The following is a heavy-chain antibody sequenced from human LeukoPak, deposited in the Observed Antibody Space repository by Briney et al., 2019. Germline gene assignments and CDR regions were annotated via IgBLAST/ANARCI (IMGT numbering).Heavy chain of an antibody. CDR1: GGSISSYY. Sequence: SETLSLTCTVSGGSISSYYWSWIRQPAGKGLEWTGRIYTSGSTNYNPSLKSRVTMSVDTSKNQFSLKLSSVTAADTAVYYCARDSAAYDFWSGPSYYYYYMDVWGKGTTVTVSS. J-gene: IGHJ6*03. D-gene: IGHD3-3*01. CDR3: ARDSAAYDFWSGPSYYYYYMDV. CDR2: IYTSGST. V-gene: IGHV4-4*07.